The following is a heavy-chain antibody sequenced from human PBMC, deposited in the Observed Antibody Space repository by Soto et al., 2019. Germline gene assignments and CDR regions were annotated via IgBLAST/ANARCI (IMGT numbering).Heavy chain of an antibody. V-gene: IGHV1-18*01. CDR3: AREGYYSGSGSYSPPRYYGMDV. J-gene: IGHJ6*02. CDR1: GYTFISYG. D-gene: IGHD3-10*01. CDR2: ISAYNDYT. Sequence: QVQLVQSGAEVKKPGSSVKVSCKASGYTFISYGISWVRQAPGQGLEWMGWISAYNDYTNYAQKLKGRVTMTTDTSTRMAYLELRSLGSDDTAVYYCAREGYYSGSGSYSPPRYYGMDVWGQGTTVTVSS.